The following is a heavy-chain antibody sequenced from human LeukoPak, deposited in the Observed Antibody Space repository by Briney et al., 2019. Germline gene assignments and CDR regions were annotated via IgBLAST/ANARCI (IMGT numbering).Heavy chain of an antibody. J-gene: IGHJ4*02. V-gene: IGHV3-7*01. D-gene: IGHD6-13*01. Sequence: GGSLRLSWAGSGFTLSTYWMSWVRQAPGKGLEWVANIKQDGSKKYYVDSVKGRFTISRDNAKNSLYLQMNSLRAEETAVYYCARETPDSSSWDWGQGTLVTVSS. CDR3: ARETPDSSSWD. CDR1: GFTLSTYW. CDR2: IKQDGSKK.